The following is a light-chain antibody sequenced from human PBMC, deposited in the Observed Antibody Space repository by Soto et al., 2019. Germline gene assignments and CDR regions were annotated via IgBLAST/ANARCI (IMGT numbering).Light chain of an antibody. CDR1: QSITTW. CDR2: EAS. J-gene: IGKJ4*01. CDR3: QQYDDYPLT. Sequence: DIQVTQSPSTLSASVGDRVTITCRASQSITTWLAWYQQKPGKAPKLLIYEASSLESGVPSRFGGSGSETEFTLTISSLQPDDFATYFCQQYDDYPLTFGGGTKVDIK. V-gene: IGKV1-5*03.